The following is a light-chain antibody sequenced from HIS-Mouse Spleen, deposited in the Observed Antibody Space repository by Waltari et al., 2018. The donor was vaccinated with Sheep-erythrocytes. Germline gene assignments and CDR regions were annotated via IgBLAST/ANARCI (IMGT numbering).Light chain of an antibody. CDR2: DVS. CDR3: SSYTSSSTFVV. Sequence: QSALTQPASVSGSPGQSITISCTGTSSDVAGYNYVPWYQQHPGKAPKLMIYDVSNRPSGVSNRFSGSKSGNTASLTISGLQAEDEADYYCSSYTSSSTFVVFSGGTKLTVL. J-gene: IGLJ2*01. CDR1: SSDVAGYNY. V-gene: IGLV2-14*03.